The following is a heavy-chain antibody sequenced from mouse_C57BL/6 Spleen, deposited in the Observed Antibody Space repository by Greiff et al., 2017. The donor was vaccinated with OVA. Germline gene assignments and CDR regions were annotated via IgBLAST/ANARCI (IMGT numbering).Heavy chain of an antibody. CDR2: IWSGGST. V-gene: IGHV2-2*01. D-gene: IGHD1-1*01. Sequence: VKLQESGPGLVQPSQSLSITCTVSGFSLTSYGVHWVRQSPGKGLEWLGVIWSGGSTDYNAAFISRLSISKDNSKSQVFFKMNSLQADDTAIYYCARSGSSPYWYFDVWGTGTTVTVSS. CDR1: GFSLTSYG. J-gene: IGHJ1*03. CDR3: ARSGSSPYWYFDV.